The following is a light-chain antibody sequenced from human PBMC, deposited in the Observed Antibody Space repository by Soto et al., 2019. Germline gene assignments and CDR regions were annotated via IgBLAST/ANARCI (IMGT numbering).Light chain of an antibody. J-gene: IGKJ4*01. CDR2: AAS. CDR3: QQSFGTPQIT. Sequence: IQMSQSPSSLYSAVEDRVTMTCGKSQGITNYLNWYQRKPGKAPELLIYAASSLQSGVPSRFSGSGSGTDFTLTISSLQPEDFATYYCQQSFGTPQITFGGGTKVDIK. V-gene: IGKV1-39*01. CDR1: QGITNY.